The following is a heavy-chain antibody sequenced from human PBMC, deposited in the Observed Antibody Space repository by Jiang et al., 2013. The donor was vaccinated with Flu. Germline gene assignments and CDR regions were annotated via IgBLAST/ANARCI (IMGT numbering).Heavy chain of an antibody. D-gene: IGHD1-14*01. V-gene: IGHV3-48*01. CDR1: GFIFSSYS. CDR2: ISSSSSTI. CDR3: ARMRDGIYYFDY. J-gene: IGHJ4*02. Sequence: CAASGFIFSSYSMELGPPGSREGLEWVSYISSSSSTIYYADSVKGRFTISRDNAKNSLYLQMNSLRAEDTAVYYCARMRDGIYYFDYWGQGTLATVSS.